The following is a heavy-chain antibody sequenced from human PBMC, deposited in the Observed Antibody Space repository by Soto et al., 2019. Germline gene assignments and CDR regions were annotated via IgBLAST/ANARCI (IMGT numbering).Heavy chain of an antibody. J-gene: IGHJ4*02. CDR3: ARIDDEQFRDSRDY. V-gene: IGHV1-69*13. CDR2: IIPIFGTA. D-gene: IGHD6-13*01. Sequence: SVKVSCKASGGTFSSYAISWVRQAPGQGLEWMGGIIPIFGTANYAQKFQGRVTITADESTSTAYMELSSLRSEDTAVYYCARIDDEQFRDSRDYWGQGTLVTVSS. CDR1: GGTFSSYA.